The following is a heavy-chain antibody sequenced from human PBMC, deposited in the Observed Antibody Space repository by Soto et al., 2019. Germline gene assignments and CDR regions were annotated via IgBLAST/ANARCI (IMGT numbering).Heavy chain of an antibody. J-gene: IGHJ4*02. CDR1: GFTFSSYA. V-gene: IGHV3-23*01. D-gene: IGHD1-26*01. CDR2: ISGSGGST. Sequence: GGSLRLSCAASGFTFSSYAMSWVRQAPGKGLEWVSAISGSGGSTYYADSVKGRFTISRDNSKNTLYLQMNSLRAEETAVYYCAKAEGELLSPLFDYWGQGTLVTVSS. CDR3: AKAEGELLSPLFDY.